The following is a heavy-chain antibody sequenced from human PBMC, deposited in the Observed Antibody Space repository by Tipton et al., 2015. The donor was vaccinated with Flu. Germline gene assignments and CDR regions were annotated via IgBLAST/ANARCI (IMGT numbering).Heavy chain of an antibody. CDR1: GFTFSTFA. J-gene: IGHJ4*02. CDR3: TKSPLRFYDSSGYHDF. Sequence: CAASGFTFSTFAMSWVRQAPGVRLQWVSAIDGSGSTTYYADSVKGRFTISRDNSNNTVFLQLDSLRVEDTAVYYCTKSPLRFYDSSGYHDFWGLGTLVSVSS. V-gene: IGHV3-23*01. CDR2: IDGSGSTT. D-gene: IGHD3-22*01.